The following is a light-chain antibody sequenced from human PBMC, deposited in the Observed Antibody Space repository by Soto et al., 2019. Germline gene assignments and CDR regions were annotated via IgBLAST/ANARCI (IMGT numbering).Light chain of an antibody. CDR1: TSNIGSNT. J-gene: IGLJ1*01. CDR2: RND. V-gene: IGLV1-44*01. CDR3: AAWDDSLDEYV. Sequence: QSVLTQPPSASGTPGQRVTISCSGSTSNIGSNTVHWYQQLPGTAPTLLIYRNDQRPSGVPARFSGSKSGTSASLAISGLQSDGEADYYCAAWDDSLDEYVFATGTKVTVL.